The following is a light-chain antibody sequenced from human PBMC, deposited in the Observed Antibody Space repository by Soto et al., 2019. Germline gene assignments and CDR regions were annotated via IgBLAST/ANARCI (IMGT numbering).Light chain of an antibody. CDR2: DVN. J-gene: IGLJ3*02. CDR1: NSDIGIYNY. V-gene: IGLV2-11*01. CDR3: SAYTARSTLV. Sequence: QSALTQPRSVSGSPGQSVTISCSGTNSDIGIYNYVSWYQQHPGKAPKLIIEDVNGRPSGVPDRFSGSKFGNTASLTISGLQPEDEGDYYCSAYTARSTLVFGGGTKLTVL.